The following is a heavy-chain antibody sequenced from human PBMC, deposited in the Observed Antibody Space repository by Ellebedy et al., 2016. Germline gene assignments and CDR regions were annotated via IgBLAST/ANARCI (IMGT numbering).Heavy chain of an antibody. J-gene: IGHJ4*02. V-gene: IGHV1-69*04. Sequence: ASVKVSCKASGYTFTSYGISWARQAPGQGLEWMGRIIPILGIANYAQKFQGRVTITADKSTSTAYMELSSLRSEDTAVYYCAIGYSYGHDYWGQGTLVTVSS. CDR2: IIPILGIA. CDR1: GYTFTSYG. D-gene: IGHD5-18*01. CDR3: AIGYSYGHDY.